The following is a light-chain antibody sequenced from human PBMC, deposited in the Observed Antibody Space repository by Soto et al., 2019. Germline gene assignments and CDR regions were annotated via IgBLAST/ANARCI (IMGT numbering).Light chain of an antibody. V-gene: IGKV3-20*01. Sequence: EIVLTQSPGTLSLSPGERATLSCRASQSISNNYLAWYQQRPGQAPRLLIYGVSSRATGIADRFSGSGSGTDFTLTIGRLEPEDVAMYYGQQSTAFGQGTRVEI. CDR1: QSISNNY. CDR3: QQSTA. J-gene: IGKJ1*01. CDR2: GVS.